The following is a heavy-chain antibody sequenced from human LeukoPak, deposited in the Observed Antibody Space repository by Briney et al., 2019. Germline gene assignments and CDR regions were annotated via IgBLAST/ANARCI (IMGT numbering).Heavy chain of an antibody. CDR1: GYTFTGYY. CDR2: INPNSGGT. Sequence: ASVKVSCKASGYTFTGYYMHWVRQAPGQGLEWMGWINPNSGGTNYAKKFQGRVTMTRDTSISTAYMELSRLRSDDTAVYCCAKTGEMATTAPDYWGQGTLVTVSS. J-gene: IGHJ4*02. CDR3: AKTGEMATTAPDY. V-gene: IGHV1-2*02. D-gene: IGHD5-24*01.